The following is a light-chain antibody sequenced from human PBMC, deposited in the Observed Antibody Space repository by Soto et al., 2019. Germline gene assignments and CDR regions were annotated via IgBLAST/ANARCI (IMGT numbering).Light chain of an antibody. J-gene: IGLJ3*02. CDR3: SSYTSGSTLVV. CDR2: EVT. V-gene: IGLV2-14*01. CDR1: SRDVGSYNY. Sequence: QSVLTQPASVSGSPGQSITISCTGTSRDVGSYNYVSWYQQHPGKAPKLMIYEVTNRPSGVSNRFSGSKSGNTASLTISGLQAEDEGDYYCSSYTSGSTLVVFGGGTKLTVL.